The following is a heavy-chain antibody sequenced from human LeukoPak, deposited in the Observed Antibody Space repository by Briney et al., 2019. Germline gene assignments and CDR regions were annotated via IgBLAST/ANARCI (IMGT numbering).Heavy chain of an antibody. CDR1: GFTFSDYY. V-gene: IGHV3-11*06. CDR3: ARDSVVPAAEGNWFDR. Sequence: GGSLRLSCAASGFTFSDYYMSWVRQAPGKGLEWVSYISSSSSYTNYADSVKGRFTISRDNAKNSLYLQMNSLRAEDTAVYYCARDSVVPAAEGNWFDRWGQGTLVTVSS. D-gene: IGHD2-2*01. CDR2: ISSSSSYT. J-gene: IGHJ5*02.